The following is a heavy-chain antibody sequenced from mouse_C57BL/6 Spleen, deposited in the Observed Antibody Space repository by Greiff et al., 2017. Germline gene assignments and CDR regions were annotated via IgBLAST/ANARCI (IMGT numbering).Heavy chain of an antibody. V-gene: IGHV14-3*01. CDR2: IDPANGNT. D-gene: IGHD2-3*01. Sequence: EVMLVESVAELVRPGASVKLSCTASGFNIKNTHMHWVKQRPEQGLEWIGRIDPANGNTKYAPKFQGKATITADTSSNTAYLQLSSLTSEDTAIYYCASVYDGYYSFAYWGQGTLVTVSA. CDR3: ASVYDGYYSFAY. CDR1: GFNIKNTH. J-gene: IGHJ3*01.